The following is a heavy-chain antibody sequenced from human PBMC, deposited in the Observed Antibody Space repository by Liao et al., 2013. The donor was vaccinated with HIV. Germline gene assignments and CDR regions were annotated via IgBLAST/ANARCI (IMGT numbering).Heavy chain of an antibody. CDR2: IYTSGST. CDR1: GGSFNGYY. V-gene: IGHV4-59*10. CDR3: ARTDQYYDFWNGYENWFDP. J-gene: IGHJ5*02. Sequence: QVQLQQWGAGLLKPSETLSLTCAVYGGSFNGYYWSWIRQPAGKGLEWIGRIYTSGSTYYNPSLKSRVTISVDTSKNQFSLKLSSVTAADTAVYYCARTDQYYDFWNGYENWFDPWGQGTLVTVSS. D-gene: IGHD3-3*01.